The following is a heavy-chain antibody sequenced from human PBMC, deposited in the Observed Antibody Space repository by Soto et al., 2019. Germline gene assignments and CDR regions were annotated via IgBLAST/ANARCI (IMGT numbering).Heavy chain of an antibody. V-gene: IGHV1-18*01. CDR2: ISAYNGNT. CDR3: ARDERSYYGSGSYYNFDY. J-gene: IGHJ4*02. Sequence: ASVKVSCKASGYTFTSYGISWVRQAPGQGLEWMGWISAYNGNTNYAQKLQGRVTMTTDPSTSTAYMELRSLRSDDTAVYYCARDERSYYGSGSYYNFDYWGQGTLVTVSS. CDR1: GYTFTSYG. D-gene: IGHD3-10*01.